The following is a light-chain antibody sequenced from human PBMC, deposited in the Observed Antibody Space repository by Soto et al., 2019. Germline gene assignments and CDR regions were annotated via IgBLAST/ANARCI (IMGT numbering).Light chain of an antibody. CDR2: GAS. J-gene: IGKJ4*01. V-gene: IGKV3-20*01. CDR1: RSVSSSY. Sequence: EIVLTQSPGTLSLSPGERATLSCRASRSVSSSYLAWYQQKPGQAPRLLIYGASSRATGIPDRFSGSGSGTDFTLTISRLEPEDFAVDYCQQYGSSLLTFGGGTKVEIK. CDR3: QQYGSSLLT.